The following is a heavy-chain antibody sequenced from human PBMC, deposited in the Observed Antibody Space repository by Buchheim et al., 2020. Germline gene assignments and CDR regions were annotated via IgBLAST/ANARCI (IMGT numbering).Heavy chain of an antibody. D-gene: IGHD6-13*01. CDR2: IYYSGST. Sequence: QVQLQESGPGLVKPSETLSLTCTVSGGSISTYYWSWIRQPPGKGLEWIGYIYYSGSTNYNPSLKSRVTISVYTSKNQFSLKLSSVTAADTAMYYCTRADPAADTVFDYWGQGTL. CDR3: TRADPAADTVFDY. J-gene: IGHJ4*02. CDR1: GGSISTYY. V-gene: IGHV4-59*01.